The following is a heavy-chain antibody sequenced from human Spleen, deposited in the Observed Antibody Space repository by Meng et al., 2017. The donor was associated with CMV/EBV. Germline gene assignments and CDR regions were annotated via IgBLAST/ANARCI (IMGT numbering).Heavy chain of an antibody. V-gene: IGHV4-59*01. CDR2: ISSSGAT. D-gene: IGHD2-15*01. J-gene: IGHJ6*02. CDR3: ARDRAAVGFHYYTMDA. Sequence: SETLSLTCSVFGHPITTYYWSWVRQPPGKGLECIGYISSSGATNYNPSLKSRLTISMDTSKSQFSLELRSVTAADTAIYYCARDRAAVGFHYYTMDAWGQGTTVAVSS. CDR1: GHPITTYY.